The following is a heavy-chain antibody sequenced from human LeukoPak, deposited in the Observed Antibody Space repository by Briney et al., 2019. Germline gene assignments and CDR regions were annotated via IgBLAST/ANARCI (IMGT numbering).Heavy chain of an antibody. V-gene: IGHV6-1*01. CDR3: SRGRASAFDV. CDR2: TYYTSKWNT. Sequence: SQTLSLTCAISGDSVSTSGVARNWVRHSPSRGLEWLGRTYYTSKWNTDYAVSVKSRIVVNPVTFKNQFALQLNSVTCEDTAVYCCSRGRASAFDVWGQGTMVTVAS. J-gene: IGHJ3*01. CDR1: GDSVSTSGVA. D-gene: IGHD6-25*01.